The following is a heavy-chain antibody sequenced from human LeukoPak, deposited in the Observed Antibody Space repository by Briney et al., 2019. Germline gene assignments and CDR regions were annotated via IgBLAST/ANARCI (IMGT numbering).Heavy chain of an antibody. J-gene: IGHJ4*01. D-gene: IGHD3-22*01. CDR1: GVTVSRNY. CDR2: IYSGGNT. Sequence: PGGSLRLSCAASGVTVSRNYMNWGRQAPGKGLEWVSVIYSGGNTYYADSVKGRFTISRDNSKNTLYLQMNRLRAEDTAVYYCARTANDYDGSGFFDYWGHGTLVTVSS. CDR3: ARTANDYDGSGFFDY. V-gene: IGHV3-53*01.